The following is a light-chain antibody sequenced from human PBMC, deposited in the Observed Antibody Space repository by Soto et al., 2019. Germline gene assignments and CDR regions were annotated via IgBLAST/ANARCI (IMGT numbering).Light chain of an antibody. J-gene: IGLJ2*01. CDR1: SSDVGAYNY. V-gene: IGLV2-14*01. CDR3: TSFTRTNTPVI. Sequence: QSALTQPASVSGSPGQSITISCTGTSSDVGAYNYVSWYQHHPGRAPKLIIYEVSHRPSGVSNRFSGSKSGNTASLTISGLQAEDEADYYCTSFTRTNTPVIFGGGTKLTVL. CDR2: EVS.